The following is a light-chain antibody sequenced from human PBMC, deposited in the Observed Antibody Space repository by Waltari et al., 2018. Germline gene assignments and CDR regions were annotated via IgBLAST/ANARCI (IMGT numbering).Light chain of an antibody. Sequence: AIQLTQSPSFLSASVGARVTITCRTSPATNSALAWYQQQAGKPPKLLIYDNSTLESGVPSRFSGGGTGAELTLTISSLQPEDVGTYYCQQFNEYPWTFGQGTKVEIK. J-gene: IGKJ1*01. CDR3: QQFNEYPWT. CDR1: PATNSA. V-gene: IGKV1D-13*01. CDR2: DNS.